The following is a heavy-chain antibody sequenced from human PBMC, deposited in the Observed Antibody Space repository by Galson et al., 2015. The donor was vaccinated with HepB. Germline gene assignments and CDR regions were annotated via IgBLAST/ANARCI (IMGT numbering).Heavy chain of an antibody. CDR1: GYTFTSYG. Sequence: SVKVSCKASGYTFTSYGISWVRQAPGQGFEWMGWISAYNGNTNYAQKLQGRVTMTTDTSTSTAYMELRSLRSDDTAVYYCARARLRITMIVVVTNWFDPWGQGTLVTVSS. CDR2: ISAYNGNT. CDR3: ARARLRITMIVVVTNWFDP. V-gene: IGHV1-18*01. J-gene: IGHJ5*02. D-gene: IGHD3-22*01.